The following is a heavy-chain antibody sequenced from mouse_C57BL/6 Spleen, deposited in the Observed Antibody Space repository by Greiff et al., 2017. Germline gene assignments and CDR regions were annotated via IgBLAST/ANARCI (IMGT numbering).Heavy chain of an antibody. D-gene: IGHD2-5*01. Sequence: EVKLVESGGGLVKPGGSLKLSCAASGFTFSDYGMHWVRQAPEKGLEWVAYISSGSSTIYYADTVKGRFTISRDNAKNTRFLQMTSLRSEDTAMYYCARKAYSNYDGAMDYWGQGTSVTVSS. CDR2: ISSGSSTI. J-gene: IGHJ4*01. V-gene: IGHV5-17*01. CDR1: GFTFSDYG. CDR3: ARKAYSNYDGAMDY.